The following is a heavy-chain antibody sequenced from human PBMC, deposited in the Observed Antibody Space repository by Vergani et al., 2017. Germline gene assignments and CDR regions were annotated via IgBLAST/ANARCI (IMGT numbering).Heavy chain of an antibody. V-gene: IGHV1-58*02. Sequence: QMQLVQSGPEVKKPGTSVKVSCKASGFTFTSSAMQWVRQARGQRLEWIGWIVVGSGNTNYAQKFQERVTITRDMSTSTAYMELSSLRSEDTAVSYCAADAGGYCSSTSCYKGYYYYMDVWGKGTTVTVSS. CDR2: IVVGSGNT. CDR1: GFTFTSSA. CDR3: AADAGGYCSSTSCYKGYYYYMDV. J-gene: IGHJ6*03. D-gene: IGHD2-2*02.